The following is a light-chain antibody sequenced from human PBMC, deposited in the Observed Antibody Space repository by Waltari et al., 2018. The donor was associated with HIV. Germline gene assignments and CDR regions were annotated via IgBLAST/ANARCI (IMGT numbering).Light chain of an antibody. J-gene: IGKJ1*01. CDR1: HNFSTNY. CDR2: GAS. Sequence: EIVLTQSPGTLSLSPGERATLPCRASHNFSTNYLIWYQKKTGRSPTLLIYGASRRAAGVADRFSGSGSGTDFTLTISRLEPEDFAVYFCQQYGSSPPWTFGQGTKVEVK. CDR3: QQYGSSPPWT. V-gene: IGKV3-20*01.